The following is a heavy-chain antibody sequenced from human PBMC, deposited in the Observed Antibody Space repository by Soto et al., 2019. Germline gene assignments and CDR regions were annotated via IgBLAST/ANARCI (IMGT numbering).Heavy chain of an antibody. V-gene: IGHV3-15*01. CDR1: GFTFSSYA. Sequence: EVQLLESGGGLVQPGGSLRLSCAASGFTFSSYAMSWVRQAPGKGLEWVGRIKSKTNGGTTDYAAPMKGRFSISRDDSKNTLYLQMNSLKTEDTAVYYCTTDDPINRDWGQGTLVTVSS. CDR2: IKSKTNGGTT. CDR3: TTDDPINRD. J-gene: IGHJ4*02.